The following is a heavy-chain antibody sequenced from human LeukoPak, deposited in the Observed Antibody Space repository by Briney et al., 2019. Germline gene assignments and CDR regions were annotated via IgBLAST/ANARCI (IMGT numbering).Heavy chain of an antibody. V-gene: IGHV1-8*01. Sequence: ASVKVSCKASGYTFTSYDINWVRQATGQGVEWMGWMNPNSGNTGYAQKFQGRVTMTRNTSISTAYMELSSLRSEDTAVYYCARAPPPTVTPDYWGQGTLVTVSS. D-gene: IGHD4-11*01. CDR2: MNPNSGNT. CDR1: GYTFTSYD. CDR3: ARAPPPTVTPDY. J-gene: IGHJ4*02.